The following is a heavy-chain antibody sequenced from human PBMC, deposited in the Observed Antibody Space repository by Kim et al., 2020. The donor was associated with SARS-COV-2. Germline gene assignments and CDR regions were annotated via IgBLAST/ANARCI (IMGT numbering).Heavy chain of an antibody. CDR3: ATARITMVQGVIIRTRGPWCDT. J-gene: IGHJ5*02. D-gene: IGHD3-10*01. V-gene: IGHV7-4-1*01. CDR1: GYTFTSCA. Sequence: ASVKVSCKASGYTFTSCAMNWVRQAPGQGLEWMGWINTNTGNPTYAQGFTGRFVFSLDTSVSTAYLQIRSLKAEDTAVYYYATARITMVQGVIIRTRGPWCDTWGQGTLVTVSS. CDR2: INTNTGNP.